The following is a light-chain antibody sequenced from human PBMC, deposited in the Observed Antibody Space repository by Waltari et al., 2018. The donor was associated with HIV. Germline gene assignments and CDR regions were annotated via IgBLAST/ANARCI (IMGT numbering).Light chain of an antibody. CDR3: QQSFITPLT. CDR1: QSIGSY. J-gene: IGKJ3*01. CDR2: AAS. Sequence: DLQMTQSPSSLSASIGDRVTITCRASQSIGSYLNWCQHTPGTAPKLLIYAASSLQSGVPSRFSGSGSGTDFTLTISSLQPEDFATYYCQQSFITPLTFGPGTKVDIK. V-gene: IGKV1-39*01.